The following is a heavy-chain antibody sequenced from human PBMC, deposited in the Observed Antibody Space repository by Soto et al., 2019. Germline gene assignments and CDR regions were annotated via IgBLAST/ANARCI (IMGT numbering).Heavy chain of an antibody. CDR2: ISAGSGNS. CDR3: ARQKLKSSTWYGSIDS. CDR1: GFSFGTHA. Sequence: GGSLRLSCVASGFSFGTHAMTWVRQAPGKGLEWVSVISAGSGNSYYADSVKGRFSVSRDNSKNTLWLQMDSLRAEDTGLYYCARQKLKSSTWYGSIDSWGQGTLVTVSS. D-gene: IGHD2-2*01. V-gene: IGHV3-23*01. J-gene: IGHJ4*02.